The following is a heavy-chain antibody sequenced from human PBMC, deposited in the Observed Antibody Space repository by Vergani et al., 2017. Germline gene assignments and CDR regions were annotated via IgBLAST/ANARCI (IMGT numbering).Heavy chain of an antibody. CDR3: ARDYYDSSGYYYGDY. CDR1: GFTSDDYT. J-gene: IGHJ4*02. Sequence: EVQLVESGGVVVQPGGSLRLSCAASGFTSDDYTMHWVRQAPGKGLEWVSSISSSSSYIYYADSVKGRFTISRDHAKNSLYLQMNSLRAEDTAVYYCARDYYDSSGYYYGDYWGQGTLVTVSS. V-gene: IGHV3-21*01. D-gene: IGHD3-22*01. CDR2: ISSSSSYI.